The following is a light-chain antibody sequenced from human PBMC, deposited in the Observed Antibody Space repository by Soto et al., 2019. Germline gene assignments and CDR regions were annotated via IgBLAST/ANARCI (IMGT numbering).Light chain of an antibody. CDR2: TAS. CDR1: QGISSH. CDR3: QLYFSYPLT. J-gene: IGKJ4*01. V-gene: IGKV1-8*01. Sequence: AIRMTQSPSSFSASTGDRVTITCRASQGISSHLAWYQVKPGKAPRLLIYTASYLESGVPSRFSCSGSGTDFNVIISSLQSEDFAVSYCQLYFSYPLTFGGGTKLEIK.